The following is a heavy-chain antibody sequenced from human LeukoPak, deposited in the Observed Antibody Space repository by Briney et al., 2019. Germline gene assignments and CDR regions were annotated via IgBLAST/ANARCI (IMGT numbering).Heavy chain of an antibody. CDR1: GFTFSSYG. CDR3: AKDRGSSWYLYYFDD. D-gene: IGHD6-13*01. V-gene: IGHV3-30*18. CDR2: ISYDGSDK. Sequence: PGGSLRLSCAASGFTFSSYGMHWVRQAPGKGLEWVAIISYDGSDKYYADSVKGRFTISRDNSKNTLYLQMNSLRTEDTAVYYCAKDRGSSWYLYYFDDRGQGTLVTVSS. J-gene: IGHJ4*02.